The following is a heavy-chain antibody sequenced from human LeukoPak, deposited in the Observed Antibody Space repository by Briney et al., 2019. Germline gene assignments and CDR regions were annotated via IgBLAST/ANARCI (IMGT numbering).Heavy chain of an antibody. Sequence: PSETLSLTCTVSGGSLSDHYWSWIRQTPGRGLEWIGSVYHRGNTYFNPSLKSRVSISIDMSKNQFSLKVTSVTAADTAVYYCATSQFYHFYYFYMDVWGKGTTVTVSS. CDR2: VYHRGNT. V-gene: IGHV4-59*11. CDR1: GGSLSDHY. D-gene: IGHD2/OR15-2a*01. CDR3: ATSQFYHFYYFYMDV. J-gene: IGHJ6*03.